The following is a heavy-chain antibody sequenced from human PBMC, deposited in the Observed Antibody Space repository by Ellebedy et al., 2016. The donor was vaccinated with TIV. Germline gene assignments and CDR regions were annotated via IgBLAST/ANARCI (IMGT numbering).Heavy chain of an antibody. D-gene: IGHD3-22*01. V-gene: IGHV4-34*01. CDR2: IDHGGST. CDR1: GGSFSDYY. Sequence: MPGGSLRLSCAVYGGSFSDYYWSWIRQPPGKGLEWIGEIDHGGSTNYNPSLKSRVTISVDTSKNQFSLKLSSVTAADTAVYYCASGYYDSSGYPLDYFDYWGQGTRVTVSS. J-gene: IGHJ4*02. CDR3: ASGYYDSSGYPLDYFDY.